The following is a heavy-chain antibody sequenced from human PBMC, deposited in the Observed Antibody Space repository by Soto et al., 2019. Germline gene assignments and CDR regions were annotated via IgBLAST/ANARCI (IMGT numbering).Heavy chain of an antibody. J-gene: IGHJ6*02. CDR3: AKDITYSSAPRLRQYYYYGMDV. V-gene: IGHV3-43*01. CDR1: GFTFDDYT. CDR2: ISWDGGST. D-gene: IGHD6-25*01. Sequence: EVQLVESGGVVVQPGGSLRLSCAASGFTFDDYTMHWVRQAPGKGLEWVSLISWDGGSTYYADSVKGRFTISRDNSKNSLYLQMNSRRTEDTALYYCAKDITYSSAPRLRQYYYYGMDVWGQGTTVTVSS.